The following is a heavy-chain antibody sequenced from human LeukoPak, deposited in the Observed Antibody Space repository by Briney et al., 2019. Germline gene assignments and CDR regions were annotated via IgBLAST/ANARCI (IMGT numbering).Heavy chain of an antibody. CDR3: ARGLPNGYKTGRLDH. Sequence: PSETLSLTCAVSGGSISSSNWWSWVRQPPGKGLEWIGEIYHSGSTNYNPSLKSRVTISVDKSKNQFSLKLSSVTAADTAVYYCARGLPNGYKTGRLDHWGQGTLVTVSS. D-gene: IGHD1-14*01. CDR1: GGSISSSNW. J-gene: IGHJ5*02. V-gene: IGHV4-4*02. CDR2: IYHSGST.